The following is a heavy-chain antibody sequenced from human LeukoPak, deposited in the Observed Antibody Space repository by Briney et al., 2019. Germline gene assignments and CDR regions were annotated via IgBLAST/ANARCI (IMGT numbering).Heavy chain of an antibody. V-gene: IGHV1-2*02. CDR2: INPNSGGT. D-gene: IGHD4-17*01. CDR3: ARDLRTAVTTVSYYYYGMDV. CDR1: GYTFTGYY. J-gene: IGHJ6*02. Sequence: APVKVSCKASGYTFTGYYMHWVRQAPGQGLEWMGWINPNSGGTNYAQKFQGRVTMTRDTSISTAYMELSRLRSDDTAVYYCARDLRTAVTTVSYYYYGMDVWGQGTTVTVSS.